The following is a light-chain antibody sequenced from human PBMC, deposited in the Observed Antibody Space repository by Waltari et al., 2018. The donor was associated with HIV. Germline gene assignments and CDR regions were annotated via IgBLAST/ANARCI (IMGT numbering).Light chain of an antibody. CDR3: QSYDSSLSGWV. CDR2: GST. J-gene: IGLJ3*02. V-gene: IGLV1-40*01. CDR1: SSNIGAGFD. Sequence: QSVLTQPPSVSGAPGQGVTISCTGGSSNIGAGFDVHWYQQCPGTAPKPLIYGSTNRQSGVPDLFSGSKSGTSASLAIVGLQAEDEADYYCQSYDSSLSGWVFGGGTKLTVL.